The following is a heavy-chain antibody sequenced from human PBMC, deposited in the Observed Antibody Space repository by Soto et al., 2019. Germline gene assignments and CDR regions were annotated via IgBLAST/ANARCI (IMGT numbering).Heavy chain of an antibody. CDR2: IYYSGST. D-gene: IGHD6-19*01. CDR3: ARRTVNIRTFYSGLKTHCFDY. CDR1: GGSISSSSYY. Sequence: SETLSLTCAVSGGSISSSSYYWGWIRQPPGKGLEWIGSIYYSGSTYYTPSLQSRVAISVDTSKNQFSLKLNSVAAADTAVYYCARRTVNIRTFYSGLKTHCFDYWGQGTLVTVSS. V-gene: IGHV4-39*01. J-gene: IGHJ4*02.